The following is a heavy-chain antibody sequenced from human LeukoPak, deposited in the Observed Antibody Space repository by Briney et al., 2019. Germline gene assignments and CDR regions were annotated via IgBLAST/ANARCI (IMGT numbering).Heavy chain of an antibody. Sequence: GGSLRLSCAASGFTFSSYAMSWVRQAPGKGLEWVSAISGSGGSTYYADSVKGRFTISRDNSKNTLYLQMNSLRAEDTAVYYSAKGENTIFGVASYYFDYWGQGTLVTVSS. J-gene: IGHJ4*02. V-gene: IGHV3-23*01. CDR3: AKGENTIFGVASYYFDY. CDR2: ISGSGGST. CDR1: GFTFSSYA. D-gene: IGHD3-3*01.